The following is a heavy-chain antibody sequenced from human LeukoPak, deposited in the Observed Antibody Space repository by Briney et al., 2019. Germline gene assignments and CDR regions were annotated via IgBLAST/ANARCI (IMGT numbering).Heavy chain of an antibody. CDR2: IGTAGDT. D-gene: IGHD2-15*01. V-gene: IGHV3-13*01. CDR1: GFTFSSYD. Sequence: PGGSLRLSCAASGFTFSSYDMHWVRQATGKGLEWVSAIGTAGDTYYPGSVKGRFTISRDNAKNSLFLQMNNLRAEDTAFYYCAKDRCGGNCYLFDYWGQGTLVTVSS. J-gene: IGHJ4*02. CDR3: AKDRCGGNCYLFDY.